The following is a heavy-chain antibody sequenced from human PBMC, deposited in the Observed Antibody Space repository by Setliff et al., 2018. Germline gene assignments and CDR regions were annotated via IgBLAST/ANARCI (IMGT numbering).Heavy chain of an antibody. Sequence: SETLSLTCTVSGASISSGTYYWAWIRQPPGKGLEWIGFISYSGITTYNVSLKSRVSISVDTSKNQLSLTLSSVTAADTAVYYCARAISGWYSAFYYYMDVWGKGTTVTVSS. CDR3: ARAISGWYSAFYYYMDV. CDR1: GASISSGTYY. D-gene: IGHD6-19*01. CDR2: ISYSGIT. V-gene: IGHV4-61*01. J-gene: IGHJ6*03.